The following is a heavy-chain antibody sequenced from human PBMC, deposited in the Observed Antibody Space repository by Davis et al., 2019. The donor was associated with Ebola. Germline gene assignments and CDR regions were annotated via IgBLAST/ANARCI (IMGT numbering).Heavy chain of an antibody. J-gene: IGHJ4*02. CDR3: ASKSMYYFDY. CDR2: IWYDGSNK. CDR1: GFTFSSYG. Sequence: GESLKISCAASGFTFSSYGMHWVRQAPGKGLEWVAVIWYDGSNKYYADSVKGRFTISRDNSKNTLYLQMNSLRAEDTAVYYCASKSMYYFDYWGQGTLVTVSS. V-gene: IGHV3-33*01.